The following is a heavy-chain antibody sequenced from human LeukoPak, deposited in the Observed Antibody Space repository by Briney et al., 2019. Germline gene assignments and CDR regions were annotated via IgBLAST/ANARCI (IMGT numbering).Heavy chain of an antibody. CDR2: ISSSSSSYI. J-gene: IGHJ4*02. Sequence: PGGSLRLSCVASGFTFSSYSMNWVRQAPGKGLEWVSSISSSSSSYIYYADSVKGRFTISRDNAKDSLYLQMNSLRAEDTAVYYCARDLLGAVAGTVVDYWGQGTLVTVSS. D-gene: IGHD6-19*01. CDR3: ARDLLGAVAGTVVDY. CDR1: GFTFSSYS. V-gene: IGHV3-21*01.